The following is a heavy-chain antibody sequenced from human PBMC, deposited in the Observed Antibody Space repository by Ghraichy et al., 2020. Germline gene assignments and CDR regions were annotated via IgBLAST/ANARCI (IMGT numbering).Heavy chain of an antibody. CDR3: ARDQGYSSGWYDAFYI. D-gene: IGHD6-19*01. V-gene: IGHV3-48*02. J-gene: IGHJ3*02. Sequence: SYISSSSSTIYYADSVKGRFTISRDNAKNSLYLQMNSLRDEDTAVYYCARDQGYSSGWYDAFYIWG. CDR2: ISSSSSTI.